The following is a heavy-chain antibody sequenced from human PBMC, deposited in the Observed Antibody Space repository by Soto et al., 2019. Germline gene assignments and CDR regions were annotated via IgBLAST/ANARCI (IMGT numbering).Heavy chain of an antibody. V-gene: IGHV1-69*02. CDR2: IIPILGIA. D-gene: IGHD2-2*01. J-gene: IGHJ6*02. CDR1: GGTFSSYT. CDR3: ARGYCSSTSCHVFYYGMDV. Sequence: GASVKVSCKASGGTFSSYTISWVRQAPGQGLEWMGRIIPILGIANYAQKFQGRVTITADKSTSTAYMELSSLRSEDTAVYYCARGYCSSTSCHVFYYGMDVWGQGTTVTVSS.